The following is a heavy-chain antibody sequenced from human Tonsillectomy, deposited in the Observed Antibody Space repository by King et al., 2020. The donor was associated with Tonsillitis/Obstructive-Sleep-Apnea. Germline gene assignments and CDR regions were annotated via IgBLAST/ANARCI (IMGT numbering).Heavy chain of an antibody. J-gene: IGHJ4*02. CDR2: VYSGGST. CDR3: AREWSGRNFYY. CDR1: GLTVRTNS. D-gene: IGHD3-3*01. V-gene: IGHV3-53*01. Sequence: EVQLVESGGGLIQPGGSLRLSCTASGLTVRTNSMTWVRQTPGKGLEWVSIVYSGGSTNYADSVKGRFTISRDSSENTLYLPLNSLRAEDTAVYYCAREWSGRNFYYWGQGTLVTVSS.